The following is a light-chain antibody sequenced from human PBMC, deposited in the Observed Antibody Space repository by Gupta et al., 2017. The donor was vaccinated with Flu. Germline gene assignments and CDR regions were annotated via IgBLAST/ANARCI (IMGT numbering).Light chain of an antibody. CDR1: QGISSY. J-gene: IGKJ4*01. V-gene: IGKV1-9*01. CDR3: QQIHTYPVT. Sequence: DIQLTQSPSFLSASVGDRVTITCRASQGISSYFAWYQQKPGKAPKLLIYDVSTLESGVPSRFSGSGSGTEFTLTISRLQPEDFATYYCQQIHTYPVTFGGGTKVETK. CDR2: DVS.